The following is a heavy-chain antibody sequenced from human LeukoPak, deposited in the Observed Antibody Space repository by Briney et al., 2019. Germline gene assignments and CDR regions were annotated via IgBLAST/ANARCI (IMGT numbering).Heavy chain of an antibody. D-gene: IGHD2-2*01. Sequence: GGSLRLSCAASGFTFSSYWMGWVRQAPGKGLEWVANIKQDGSEKYYVDSVKGRFTISRDNAKNSLYLQMNSLRAEDTAVYYCARDRAKEVPAAIGSQYYYYYYMDVWGKGTTVTVSS. V-gene: IGHV3-7*01. CDR3: ARDRAKEVPAAIGSQYYYYYYMDV. CDR2: IKQDGSEK. CDR1: GFTFSSYW. J-gene: IGHJ6*03.